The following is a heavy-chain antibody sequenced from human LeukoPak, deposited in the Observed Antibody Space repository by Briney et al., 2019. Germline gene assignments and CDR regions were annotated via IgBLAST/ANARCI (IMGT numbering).Heavy chain of an antibody. CDR1: GFTFSDYY. D-gene: IGHD1-26*01. J-gene: IGHJ6*02. CDR3: ARDLDWELPKPSYYYYYGMDV. V-gene: IGHV3-11*01. CDR2: ISSSGSTI. Sequence: GGSLRLSCAASGFTFSDYYMSWIRQVPGKGLEWVSYISSSGSTIYYADSVKGRFTISRDNAKNSLYLQMNSLRAEDTAVYYCARDLDWELPKPSYYYYYGMDVWGQGTTVTVSS.